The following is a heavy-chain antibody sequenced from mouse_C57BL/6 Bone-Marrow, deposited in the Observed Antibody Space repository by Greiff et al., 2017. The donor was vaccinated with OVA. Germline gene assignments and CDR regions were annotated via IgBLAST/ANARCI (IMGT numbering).Heavy chain of an antibody. Sequence: QVQLQQPGAELVKPGASVKLSCKASGYTFTSYWMHWVKQRPGQGLEWIGMIHPNSGSTNYNEKFKGKATLTVDKSSSTAYMQLSSLTSEDSAVYYCARRGGSDPFDYWGQGTTLTVSS. CDR1: GYTFTSYW. J-gene: IGHJ2*01. D-gene: IGHD3-2*02. CDR3: ARRGGSDPFDY. V-gene: IGHV1-64*01. CDR2: IHPNSGST.